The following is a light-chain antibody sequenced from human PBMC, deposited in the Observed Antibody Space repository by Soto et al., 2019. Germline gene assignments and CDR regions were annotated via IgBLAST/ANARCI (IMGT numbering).Light chain of an antibody. CDR1: ISDVGAYNY. J-gene: IGLJ2*01. CDR3: SSYTSFSTLGI. CDR2: DVT. V-gene: IGLV2-14*01. Sequence: QSALTQPASVSGSPGQSITISCTGTISDVGAYNYVYWYQQNPGKAPKLMIYDVTNRPSGVSNRFSGSKSGNTASLTISRLQAEDEGDYYCSSYTSFSTLGIFGGGTKLTVL.